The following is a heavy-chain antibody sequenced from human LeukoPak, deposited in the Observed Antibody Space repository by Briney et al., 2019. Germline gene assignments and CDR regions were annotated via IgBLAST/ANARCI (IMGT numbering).Heavy chain of an antibody. Sequence: SETLSLTCAVYGGSFSGYYWSWIRQPPGKGLEWIGEINHSGSTNYNPSLKSRVTISVDTSKNQFSLKLSSVTAADTAVYYCARIAVAGYVTMGWFDPWGQGTLVTVSS. J-gene: IGHJ5*02. CDR3: ARIAVAGYVTMGWFDP. D-gene: IGHD6-19*01. CDR2: INHSGST. V-gene: IGHV4-34*01. CDR1: GGSFSGYY.